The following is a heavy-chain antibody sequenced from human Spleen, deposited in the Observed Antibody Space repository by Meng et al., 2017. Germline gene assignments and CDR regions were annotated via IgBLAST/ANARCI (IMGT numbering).Heavy chain of an antibody. CDR3: ARNYDSSGYFPGWFDP. CDR1: GFTYSSYT. V-gene: IGHV1-3*01. J-gene: IGHJ5*02. Sequence: ASVKVSCKASGFTYSSYTLHWVRQAPGQRLEWMGWINAGNGNKKYSQKFQGRVTITRDTSASTAYMELSSLRFEDTAVYYCARNYDSSGYFPGWFDPWGQGTLVTVSS. D-gene: IGHD3-22*01. CDR2: INAGNGNK.